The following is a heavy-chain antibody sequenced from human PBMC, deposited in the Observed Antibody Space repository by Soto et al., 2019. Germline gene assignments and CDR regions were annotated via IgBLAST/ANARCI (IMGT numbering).Heavy chain of an antibody. CDR1: GFTFSSYS. D-gene: IGHD1-26*01. CDR3: ARVGAGSYDAFDI. J-gene: IGHJ3*02. Sequence: GGSLRLSCAASGFTFSSYSMNWVRQAPGKGLEWLSYISSSSNTIYYAASVKGRLTISRDNAKNSLHLQMSSLRAEDTAVYYCARVGAGSYDAFDIWGQGTMVTVSS. V-gene: IGHV3-48*01. CDR2: ISSSSNTI.